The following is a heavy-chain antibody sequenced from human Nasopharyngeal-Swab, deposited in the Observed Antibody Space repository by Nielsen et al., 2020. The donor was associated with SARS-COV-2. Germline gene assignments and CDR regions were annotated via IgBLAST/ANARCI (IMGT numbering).Heavy chain of an antibody. J-gene: IGHJ4*02. CDR1: GYSFNSYW. Sequence: KITCTGSGYSFNSYWIGWVRHMDGKGLEWMGIIYPGDSDTRYSPSFQGQVTISADKSISTAYLQWSSLKASDTAMYYCAIHSSTFSNTWYDYWGQGTLLTVSS. D-gene: IGHD6-13*01. CDR3: AIHSSTFSNTWYDY. CDR2: IYPGDSDT. V-gene: IGHV5-51*01.